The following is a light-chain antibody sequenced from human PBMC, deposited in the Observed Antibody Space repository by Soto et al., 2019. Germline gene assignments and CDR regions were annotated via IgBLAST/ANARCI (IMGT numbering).Light chain of an antibody. CDR3: LQHNSYPRT. CDR2: KAS. CDR1: QTISSW. V-gene: IGKV1-5*03. J-gene: IGKJ1*01. Sequence: DIQMTQSPSTLSASVGDRVTITCRASQTISSWLAWYQQKPGTAPQLLIYKASTLESGVPSRFSGSGSGTEFTLTISSLQPDDFATYFCLQHNSYPRTFGQGTKVDIK.